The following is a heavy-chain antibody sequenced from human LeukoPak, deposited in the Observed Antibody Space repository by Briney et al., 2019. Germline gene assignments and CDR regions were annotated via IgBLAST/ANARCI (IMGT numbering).Heavy chain of an antibody. D-gene: IGHD3-16*02. Sequence: SSETLSLTCTVSGGSISSYYWSWIRQPPGKGLEWIGYIYYSGSTNYNPSLKSRVTISVDTSKNQFSLKLSSVTAADTAVYYCARTVWYDYVWGSYRYTEDSYYYSMDVWGNGTTVTVSS. CDR1: GGSISSYY. J-gene: IGHJ6*03. CDR2: IYYSGST. V-gene: IGHV4-59*01. CDR3: ARTVWYDYVWGSYRYTEDSYYYSMDV.